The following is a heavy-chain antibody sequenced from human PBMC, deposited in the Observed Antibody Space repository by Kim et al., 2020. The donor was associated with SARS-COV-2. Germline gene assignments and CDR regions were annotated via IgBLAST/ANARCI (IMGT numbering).Heavy chain of an antibody. CDR3: SKVSSWYFYHGMDV. J-gene: IGHJ6*02. CDR1: GFTFSSYA. V-gene: IGHV3-23*01. Sequence: GGSLRLSCTASGFTFSSYAMNWVRQAPGKGLEWVSSISGNGDSTYYPDSVKGRCRISRDNSKNIVYLQTSSLRAEDTAVYYCSKVSSWYFYHGMDVWGQG. D-gene: IGHD2-2*01. CDR2: ISGNGDST.